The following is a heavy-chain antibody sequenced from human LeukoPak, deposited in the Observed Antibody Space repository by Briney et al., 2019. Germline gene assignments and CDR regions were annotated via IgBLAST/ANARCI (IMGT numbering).Heavy chain of an antibody. V-gene: IGHV7-4-1*02. J-gene: IGHJ3*02. CDR2: INTNTGNP. D-gene: IGHD4-17*01. CDR3: ARDTYGDYVANAFDI. CDR1: GYTFTSYA. Sequence: ASVKVSCKASGYTFTSYAMNWVRQAPGQGLEWMGWINTNTGNPTYAQGFTGRFVFSLDTSVSTAYLQISSLKAEDTAVYYCARDTYGDYVANAFDIWGQGTMVTVSS.